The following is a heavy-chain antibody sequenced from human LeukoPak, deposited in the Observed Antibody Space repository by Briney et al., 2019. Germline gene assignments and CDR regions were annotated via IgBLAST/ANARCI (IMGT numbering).Heavy chain of an antibody. Sequence: PSETLSLTCTVSGGSISSGGYYWSWIRQHPGKGLEWIGYIYYSGSTYYNPSLKSRVTISVDTSKSQFSLKLSSVTAADTAVYYCARAPRITMVRGADQIDAFDIWGQGTMVTVSS. CDR3: ARAPRITMVRGADQIDAFDI. J-gene: IGHJ3*02. CDR2: IYYSGST. D-gene: IGHD3-10*01. V-gene: IGHV4-31*03. CDR1: GGSISSGGYY.